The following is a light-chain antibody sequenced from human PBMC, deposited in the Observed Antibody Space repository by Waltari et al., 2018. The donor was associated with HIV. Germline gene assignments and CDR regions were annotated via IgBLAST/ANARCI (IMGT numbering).Light chain of an antibody. J-gene: IGLJ2*01. CDR2: EVS. Sequence: QSALTQPPSASGSPGQSVTISCTGTRRDVGGYNYVSWYQQHPGKAPKLMIYEVSKRPSGVPDRFSGSKTGNTASLTVSGLQAEDEADYYCSSYAGSNNLLFGGGTKLTVL. CDR3: SSYAGSNNLL. CDR1: RRDVGGYNY. V-gene: IGLV2-8*01.